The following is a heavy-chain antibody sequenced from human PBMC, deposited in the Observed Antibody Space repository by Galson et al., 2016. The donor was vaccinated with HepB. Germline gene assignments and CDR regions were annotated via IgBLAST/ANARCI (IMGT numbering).Heavy chain of an antibody. D-gene: IGHD1-1*01. CDR3: ARDVNNWTGDRRLFDL. CDR1: GFIFNDFY. Sequence: SLRLSCAASGFIFNDFYMSWIRQPPGKALEWISYISHSGNTREYADSVKGRFTVSRDNNKNSVYLQLNSLRAEDTALYYCARDVNNWTGDRRLFDLWGQGTLVAVSS. J-gene: IGHJ4*02. V-gene: IGHV3-11*01. CDR2: ISHSGNTR.